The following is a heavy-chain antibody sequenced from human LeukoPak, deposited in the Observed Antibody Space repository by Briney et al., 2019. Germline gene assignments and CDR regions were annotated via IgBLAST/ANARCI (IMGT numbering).Heavy chain of an antibody. CDR3: AREWGYKPLNYYYMDV. CDR2: IRYDGSNK. CDR1: GFTFSSYG. V-gene: IGHV3-30*02. D-gene: IGHD5-24*01. Sequence: GALRLSCAASGFTFSSYGMHWVRQAPGKGLEWVAFIRYDGSNKYYADSVKGRFTISRDNSKNTLYLQMNSLRSEDTAVYYCAREWGYKPLNYYYMDVWGKGTTVTVSS. J-gene: IGHJ6*03.